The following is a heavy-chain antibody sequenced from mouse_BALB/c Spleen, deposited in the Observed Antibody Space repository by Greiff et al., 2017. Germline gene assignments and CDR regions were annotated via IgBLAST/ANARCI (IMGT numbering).Heavy chain of an antibody. CDR1: GYAFSSSW. V-gene: IGHV1-80*01. D-gene: IGHD2-10*02. J-gene: IGHJ2*01. Sequence: VQLQQSGAELVRPGSSVKISCKASGYAFSSSWMNWVKQRPGQGLEWIGRIYPGDGDTNYNGKFKGKATLTADKSSSTAYMQLSSLTSVDSAVYFCAGGGSSYGNYGDFDYWGQGTTLTVSS. CDR2: IYPGDGDT. CDR3: AGGGSSYGNYGDFDY.